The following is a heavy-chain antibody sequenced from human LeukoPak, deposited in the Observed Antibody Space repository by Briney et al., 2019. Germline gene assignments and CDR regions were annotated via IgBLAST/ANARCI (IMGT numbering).Heavy chain of an antibody. CDR3: ARDPKRMVRGTYYGMDV. CDR1: GYTFTSYG. V-gene: IGHV1-18*01. CDR2: ISAYNGNT. D-gene: IGHD3-10*01. Sequence: GASVKVSCKASGYTFTSYGISWVRQAPGQGLEWMGWISAYNGNTNYAQKLQGRVTMTTDTSTSTAYMELRSLRSDDTAVCYCARDPKRMVRGTYYGMDVWGQGTTVTVSS. J-gene: IGHJ6*02.